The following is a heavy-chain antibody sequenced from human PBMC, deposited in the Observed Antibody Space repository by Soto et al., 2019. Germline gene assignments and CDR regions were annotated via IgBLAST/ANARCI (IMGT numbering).Heavy chain of an antibody. CDR3: ARQRTTVVTQAYFDH. V-gene: IGHV4-39*01. D-gene: IGHD2-21*02. CDR2: IYYSGRT. CDR1: GESISSSSYY. J-gene: IGHJ4*02. Sequence: SETLSLTCIVSGESISSSSYYWSWIRQPPGTGLEWIGSIYYSGRTYYNPSFKSRFTISIDTSRNQFSLKLSSVTATDTAVYYCARQRTTVVTQAYFDHWGQGALVTVSS.